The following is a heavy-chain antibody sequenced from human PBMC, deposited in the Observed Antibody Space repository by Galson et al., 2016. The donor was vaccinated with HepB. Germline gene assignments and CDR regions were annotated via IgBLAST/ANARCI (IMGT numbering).Heavy chain of an antibody. Sequence: SLRLSCAASGFTLSLYWMSWVRQAPGKGLEWVANIKRDESEKYYVDSVKGRFTISRDNSKNTLYLQMNSLRAEDTAVYYCAKVVSNITIFGVLNYWGQGTLVTVSS. J-gene: IGHJ4*02. V-gene: IGHV3-7*03. CDR1: GFTLSLYW. CDR3: AKVVSNITIFGVLNY. D-gene: IGHD3-3*01. CDR2: IKRDESEK.